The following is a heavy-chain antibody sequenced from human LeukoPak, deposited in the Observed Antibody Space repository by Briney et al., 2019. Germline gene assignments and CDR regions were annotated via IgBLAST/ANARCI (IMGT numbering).Heavy chain of an antibody. J-gene: IGHJ6*03. Sequence: SETLSLTCTVSGGSISSYYWSWIRQPPGKGLEWIGEINHRGSTNYNPSLKSRVTISVDTSKNQFSLKLSSVTAADTAMYYCARVEAAAGDYYYMDVWGKGTTVTVSS. CDR1: GGSISSYY. D-gene: IGHD6-13*01. CDR3: ARVEAAAGDYYYMDV. V-gene: IGHV4-34*01. CDR2: INHRGST.